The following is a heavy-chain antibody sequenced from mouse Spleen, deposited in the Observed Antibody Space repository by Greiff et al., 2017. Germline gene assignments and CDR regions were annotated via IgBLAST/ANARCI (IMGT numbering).Heavy chain of an antibody. Sequence: VQLMESGAELMKPGASVKISCKATGYTFSSYWIEWVKQRPGHGLEWIGEILPGSGSTNYNEKFKGKATFTADTSSNTAYMQLSSLTSEDSAVYYCARIKSTTGYAMDYWGQGTSVTVSS. D-gene: IGHD2-1*01. CDR1: GYTFSSYW. CDR2: ILPGSGST. J-gene: IGHJ4*01. V-gene: IGHV1-9*01. CDR3: ARIKSTTGYAMDY.